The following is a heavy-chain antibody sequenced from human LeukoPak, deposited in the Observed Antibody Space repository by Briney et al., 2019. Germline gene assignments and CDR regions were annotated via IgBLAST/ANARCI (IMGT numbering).Heavy chain of an antibody. CDR3: ARRLSGYFGDYFDY. Sequence: PSETLSLTCTVSGGSISSSSYYWGWIRQPPGKGLEWIGSIYYSGSTYYNPSLKSRVTISVDTSKNQFSLKLSSVTAADTAVYYCARRLSGYFGDYFDYWGQGALVTVSS. CDR2: IYYSGST. V-gene: IGHV4-39*07. D-gene: IGHD3-22*01. J-gene: IGHJ4*02. CDR1: GGSISSSSYY.